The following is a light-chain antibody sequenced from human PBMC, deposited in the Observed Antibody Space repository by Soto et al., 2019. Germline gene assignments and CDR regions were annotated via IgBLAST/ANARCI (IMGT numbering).Light chain of an antibody. CDR2: GAS. Sequence: IVLTQSPATLSLSPGERATLSCRARQTVSTHLSWYQHKPGQAPRLLIYGASNRATGIPARFSGSGSGTDLTLTISTLESEDSAVYYCQQRHNWLTFGGGTKVEIK. V-gene: IGKV3-11*01. CDR1: QTVSTH. J-gene: IGKJ4*01. CDR3: QQRHNWLT.